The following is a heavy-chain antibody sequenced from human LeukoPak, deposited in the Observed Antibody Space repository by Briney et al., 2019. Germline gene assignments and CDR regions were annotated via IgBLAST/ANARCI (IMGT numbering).Heavy chain of an antibody. CDR3: AVRYCSTSSCYPYFDY. CDR1: GYTFTSYG. Sequence: ASVKVSCKASGYTFTSYGISWVRQAPGQGLEWMGWISAYNGNTNYAQKLQGRVTMTTDTSTSTAYMELRSLRSDDTAVYYCAVRYCSTSSCYPYFDYWGQGTLVTVSS. CDR2: ISAYNGNT. J-gene: IGHJ4*02. D-gene: IGHD2-2*01. V-gene: IGHV1-18*01.